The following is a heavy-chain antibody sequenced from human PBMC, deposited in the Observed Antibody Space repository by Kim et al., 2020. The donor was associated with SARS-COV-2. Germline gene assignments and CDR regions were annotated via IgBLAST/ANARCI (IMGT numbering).Heavy chain of an antibody. CDR1: GFTFSSYW. Sequence: GGSLRLSCAASGFTFSSYWMSWVRQAPGKGLEWVANIKQDGSEKYYVDSVKGRFTISRDNAKNSLYLQMNSLRAEDTAVYYCARAQWLLLRGRYYGMDVWGQGTTVTVSS. D-gene: IGHD3-22*01. CDR2: IKQDGSEK. CDR3: ARAQWLLLRGRYYGMDV. J-gene: IGHJ6*02. V-gene: IGHV3-7*03.